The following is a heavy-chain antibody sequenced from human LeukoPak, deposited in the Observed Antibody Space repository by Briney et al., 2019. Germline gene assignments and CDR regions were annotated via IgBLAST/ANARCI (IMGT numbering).Heavy chain of an antibody. CDR3: ARGKGLGLLGIDSSEDYGMDV. CDR2: INHSGST. D-gene: IGHD3-16*01. V-gene: IGHV4-34*01. Sequence: SETLSLTCAVYGGSFSGYYWSWIRQPPGKGLEWIGEINHSGSTNYNPSLKSGVTISVDTSKKQFALKLRSVKGADTAGYYCARGKGLGLLGIDSSEDYGMDVWDQGTTVTVSS. CDR1: GGSFSGYY. J-gene: IGHJ6*02.